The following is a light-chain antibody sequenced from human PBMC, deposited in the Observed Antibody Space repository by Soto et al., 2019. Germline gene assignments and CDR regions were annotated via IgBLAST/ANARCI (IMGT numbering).Light chain of an antibody. CDR3: QQYGSSPLT. CDR1: QSVSSSY. J-gene: IGKJ4*01. Sequence: EIVLPQSPGTLSLSPGERATLSCRASQSVSSSYLAWYQQKPGQAPRLLIYGASSRAAGIPDRFSGSGSGTDFTLTISRLEPEDFAVYYCQQYGSSPLTFGGGTMVDIK. V-gene: IGKV3-20*01. CDR2: GAS.